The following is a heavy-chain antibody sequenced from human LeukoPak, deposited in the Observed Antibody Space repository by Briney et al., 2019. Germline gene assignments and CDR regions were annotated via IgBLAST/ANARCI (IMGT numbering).Heavy chain of an antibody. CDR3: ARGPPYYDILTGYSGFDY. J-gene: IGHJ4*02. CDR2: ISYDGSNK. CDR1: GFTFSSYA. D-gene: IGHD3-9*01. Sequence: GGSLRLSCAASGFTFSSYAIHWVRQAPGKGLEWVAVISYDGSNKYYADSVRGRFTISRDNSKNTLYLQMNSLRAEDTAVYYCARGPPYYDILTGYSGFDYWGQGTLVTVSS. V-gene: IGHV3-30-3*01.